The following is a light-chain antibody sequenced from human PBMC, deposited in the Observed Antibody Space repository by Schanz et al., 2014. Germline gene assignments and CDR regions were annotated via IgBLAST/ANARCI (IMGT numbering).Light chain of an antibody. CDR2: EVT. CDR1: SSDVGGYNY. J-gene: IGLJ3*02. CDR3: QSYDSSLSGWV. Sequence: QSALTQPPSASGSPEQSVTISCTGTSSDVGGYNYVSWYQHHPGKAPKLMIYEVTKRPSGVPDRFSGSKSGNTASLTVSGLQAEDEADYYCQSYDSSLSGWVFGGGTKLTVL. V-gene: IGLV2-8*01.